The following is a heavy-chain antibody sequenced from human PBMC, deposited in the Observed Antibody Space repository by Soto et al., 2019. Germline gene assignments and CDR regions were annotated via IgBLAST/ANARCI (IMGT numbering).Heavy chain of an antibody. Sequence: EVQLVESGGGLVKPGGSLRLSCAASGFSFSSYSMNWVRQAPGKGLEWVSSISSSASHINYADSVKGRFTISRDNAKKSLSLQMNSLRADVTASYYCALGYTGYCTGGTCSLFDPRGQVTLVTVSS. CDR1: GFSFSSYS. V-gene: IGHV3-21*01. J-gene: IGHJ5*02. CDR3: ALGYTGYCTGGTCSLFDP. D-gene: IGHD2-8*02. CDR2: ISSSASHI.